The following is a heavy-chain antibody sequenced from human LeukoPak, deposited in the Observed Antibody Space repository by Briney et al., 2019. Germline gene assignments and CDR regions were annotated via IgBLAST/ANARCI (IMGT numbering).Heavy chain of an antibody. Sequence: GGSLRLSCAASEFTFSNYWMSWVRQAPGKGLERVAHTNIDGSKNYYVDSVEGRFTISRDNAKNSLYLQLNSLRAEDTAVYYCATTVAGYPDDYFDHWGQGTLVTVPS. CDR3: ATTVAGYPDDYFDH. CDR1: EFTFSNYW. J-gene: IGHJ4*02. V-gene: IGHV3-7*01. D-gene: IGHD6-19*01. CDR2: TNIDGSKN.